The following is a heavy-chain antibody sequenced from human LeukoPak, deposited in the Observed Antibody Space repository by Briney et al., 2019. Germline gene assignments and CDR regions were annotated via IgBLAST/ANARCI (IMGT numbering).Heavy chain of an antibody. D-gene: IGHD6-13*01. CDR1: GYTFTGYF. V-gene: IGHV1-2*02. CDR2: INPNSGGT. J-gene: IGHJ4*02. CDR3: AREMGIAAAGVFDY. Sequence: ASVKVSCKASGYTFTGYFMHWVRQAPGQGLEWMGWINPNSGGTNYAQKFQGRVTMTRDTSISTAYMELSRLRSDDTAVYYCAREMGIAAAGVFDYWGQGTLVTVSS.